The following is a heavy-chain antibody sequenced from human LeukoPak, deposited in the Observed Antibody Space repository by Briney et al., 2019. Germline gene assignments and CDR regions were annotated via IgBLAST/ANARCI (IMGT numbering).Heavy chain of an antibody. CDR1: GFIFNRYT. CDR2: ISSSGSYI. J-gene: IGHJ6*03. D-gene: IGHD1-1*01. CDR3: TRVVTVASSERRPGYYYMDV. Sequence: GGSLRLSCAASGFIFNRYTMTWVRQAPGKGLEWVSSISSSGSYIYYADSVEGRFTISRDNAKNSLYLQMNSLRAEDTAVYYCTRVVTVASSERRPGYYYMDVWGKGTTVTVSS. V-gene: IGHV3-21*01.